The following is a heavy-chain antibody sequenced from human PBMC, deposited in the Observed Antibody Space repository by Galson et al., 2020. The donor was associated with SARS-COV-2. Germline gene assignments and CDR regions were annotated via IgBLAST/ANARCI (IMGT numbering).Heavy chain of an antibody. D-gene: IGHD3-22*01. CDR2: IYPGDSDT. V-gene: IGHV5-51*01. CDR1: GYSFTSYW. CDR3: ARSGARYYDSSGYYPPPDDAFDI. Sequence: GGSLRLSCKGSGYSFTSYWIGWVRQMPGKGLEWMGIIYPGDSDTRYSTSFQGQVTISADKSISTAYLQWSSLKASDTAMYYCARSGARYYDSSGYYPPPDDAFDIWGQGTMVTVSS. J-gene: IGHJ3*02.